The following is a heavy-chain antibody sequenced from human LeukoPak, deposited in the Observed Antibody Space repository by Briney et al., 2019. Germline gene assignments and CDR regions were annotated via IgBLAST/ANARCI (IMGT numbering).Heavy chain of an antibody. CDR3: ARVGESGSYPTGSLPPDY. CDR1: GFTFSSYE. Sequence: PGGSLRLSCAASGFTFSSYEMNWVRQAPGKGLEWVSYSSSSGSTMYYADSVKGRFTISRDNAKDSLYLQMNSLRSEDTAVYYCARVGESGSYPTGSLPPDYWGQGTLVTVSS. D-gene: IGHD1-26*01. CDR2: SSSSGSTM. J-gene: IGHJ4*02. V-gene: IGHV3-48*03.